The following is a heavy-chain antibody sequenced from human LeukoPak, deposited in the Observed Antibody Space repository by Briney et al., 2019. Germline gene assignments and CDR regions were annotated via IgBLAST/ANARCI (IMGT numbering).Heavy chain of an antibody. CDR2: IYYSGST. D-gene: IGHD2-15*01. CDR3: ASDAPGLLGY. CDR1: GGSISSYY. J-gene: IGHJ4*02. V-gene: IGHV4-59*08. Sequence: SETLSLTCTVSGGSISSYYWSWIRQPPGKGLEWIGYIYYSGSTNYNPSLKSRVTISVDTSKNQFSLKLSSVTAADTAIYYCASDAPGLLGYWGQGTLVTVSS.